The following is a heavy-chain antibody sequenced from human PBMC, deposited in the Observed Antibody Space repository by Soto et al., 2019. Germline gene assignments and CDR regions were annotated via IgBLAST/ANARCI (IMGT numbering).Heavy chain of an antibody. CDR3: ARDRCSGSYYVYGMDV. Sequence: GGSLRLSCAASGFTFSSYAMSWVRQAPGKGLEWVSAISGSGGSTYYADSVKGRFTISRDNSKNTLYLQMNSLRAEDTAVYYCARDRCSGSYYVYGMDVWGQGTTVTVSS. D-gene: IGHD1-26*01. J-gene: IGHJ6*02. CDR1: GFTFSSYA. CDR2: ISGSGGST. V-gene: IGHV3-23*01.